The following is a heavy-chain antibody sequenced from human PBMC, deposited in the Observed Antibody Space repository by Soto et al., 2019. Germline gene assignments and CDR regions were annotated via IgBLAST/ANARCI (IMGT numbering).Heavy chain of an antibody. J-gene: IGHJ4*01. D-gene: IGHD2-15*01. Sequence: GGSLRLSCTASGFTFDDYAMHWVRQGPGRGLEWVSGITWNSGKIAYADSVKGRFTIARDDDNNSLYLQMNSLRPEDAALYYCVKDSYADFHRVLSTAEYFFDYWGHGTLVTVSS. V-gene: IGHV3-9*01. CDR2: ITWNSGKI. CDR3: VKDSYADFHRVLSTAEYFFDY. CDR1: GFTFDDYA.